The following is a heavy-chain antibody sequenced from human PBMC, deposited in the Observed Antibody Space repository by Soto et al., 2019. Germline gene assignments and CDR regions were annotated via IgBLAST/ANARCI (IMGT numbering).Heavy chain of an antibody. J-gene: IGHJ4*02. CDR2: ISYGGSNI. CDR3: ARDYNDFWSGHLDY. D-gene: IGHD3-3*01. V-gene: IGHV3-30*02. CDR1: GNIFIGYG. Sequence: GGSLRLSCAASGNIFIGYGMHWVRQPPGTGLEWVAYISYGGSNIFYADSVEGRFAISRDNAKNSLYLQMNSLRVEDTAVYYCARDYNDFWSGHLDYWGQGVLVTVS.